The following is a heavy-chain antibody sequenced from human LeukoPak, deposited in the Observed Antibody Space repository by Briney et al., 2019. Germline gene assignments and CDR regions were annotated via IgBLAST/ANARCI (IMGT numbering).Heavy chain of an antibody. CDR2: IYYSGST. J-gene: IGHJ6*02. D-gene: IGHD3-3*01. CDR3: ARTDYDFWSGYYWSGMDV. V-gene: IGHV4-61*01. CDR1: GGSVSSGSYY. Sequence: SETLSPTCTVSGGSVSSGSYYWSWIRQPPGKGLEWIGYIYYSGSTNYSPSLKSRVTISVDTSKNQFSLKLSSVTAADTAVYYCARTDYDFWSGYYWSGMDVWGQGTTVTVSS.